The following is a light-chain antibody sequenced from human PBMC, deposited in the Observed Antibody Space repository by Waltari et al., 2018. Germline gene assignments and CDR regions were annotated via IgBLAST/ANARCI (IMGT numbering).Light chain of an antibody. J-gene: IGLJ2*01. V-gene: IGLV1-47*01. CDR3: SSYAGSNNLV. CDR1: RSNIGSNY. Sequence: QSVLTQPPSASGTPGQRVTISCSGSRSNIGSNYVYWYQQLPGTAPKLLIYRNNQRPSGVPDRFSGSKSGTSASLAISGLRSEDEADYYCSSYAGSNNLVFGGGTKLTVL. CDR2: RNN.